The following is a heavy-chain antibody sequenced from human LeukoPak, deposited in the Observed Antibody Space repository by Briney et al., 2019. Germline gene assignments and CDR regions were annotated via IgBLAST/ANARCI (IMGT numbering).Heavy chain of an antibody. Sequence: SETLSLTCTVSGGSISSSSYYWGWIRQPPGKGLEWIGSIYYSGSTYYNPSLKSRVTISVDTSKNQFSLKLSSVTAADTAVYYCARLYYDFWSGYPSSFDYWGQGTLVTVSP. V-gene: IGHV4-39*01. D-gene: IGHD3-3*01. CDR2: IYYSGST. J-gene: IGHJ4*02. CDR1: GGSISSSSYY. CDR3: ARLYYDFWSGYPSSFDY.